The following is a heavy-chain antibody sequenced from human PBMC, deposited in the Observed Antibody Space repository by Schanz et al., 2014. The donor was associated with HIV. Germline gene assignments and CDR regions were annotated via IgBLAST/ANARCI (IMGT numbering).Heavy chain of an antibody. CDR1: GYTFASYG. J-gene: IGHJ4*03. Sequence: VQLLQSGAEVKKPGASVKVSCKTSGYTFASYGITWVRQAPGQGLDWVGWISPYNGDRKYDQKFQGRVTLTTDTSTNTAYMELRSLRSDDTAVYYWAKGQDWPGPQLDHWGHGSLVIVSS. CDR2: ISPYNGDR. V-gene: IGHV1-18*01. CDR3: AKGQDWPGPQLDH. D-gene: IGHD3-9*01.